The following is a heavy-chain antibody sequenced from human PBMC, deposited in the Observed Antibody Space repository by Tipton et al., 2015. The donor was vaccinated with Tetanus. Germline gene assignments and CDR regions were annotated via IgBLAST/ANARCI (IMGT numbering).Heavy chain of an antibody. CDR2: ISSSTRYI. CDR3: ARDPGDWGSGDGPFDI. CDR1: GFTFSGYS. Sequence: SLRLSCAASGFTFSGYSMNWVRQAPEKGLEWVASISSSTRYIDYADSVRGRFTVSRDSAKNSLYLQMNSLRADDTAVYYCARDPGDWGSGDGPFDIWGQGTMVTVSS. D-gene: IGHD7-27*01. V-gene: IGHV3-21*01. J-gene: IGHJ3*02.